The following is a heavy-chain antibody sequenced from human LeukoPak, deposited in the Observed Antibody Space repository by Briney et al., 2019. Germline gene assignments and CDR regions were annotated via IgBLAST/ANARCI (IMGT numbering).Heavy chain of an antibody. J-gene: IGHJ4*02. CDR3: ARLPYDSSGYYFSLFFFDFDY. CDR2: MNPNSGNT. Sequence: GASVKVSCKASGYTFTSYGISWVRQATGQGLEWMGWMNPNSGNTGYAQKFQGRVTMTRNTSISTAYMELSSLRSEDTAVYYCARLPYDSSGYYFSLFFFDFDYWGQGTLVTVSS. D-gene: IGHD3-22*01. V-gene: IGHV1-8*02. CDR1: GYTFTSYG.